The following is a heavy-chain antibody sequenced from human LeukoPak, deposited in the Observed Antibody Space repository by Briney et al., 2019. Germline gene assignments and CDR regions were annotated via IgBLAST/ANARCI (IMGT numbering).Heavy chain of an antibody. D-gene: IGHD4-11*01. V-gene: IGHV3-53*01. CDR3: ARTRVYTTTSDYFDY. J-gene: IGHJ4*02. CDR2: IYSGGST. Sequence: GGSLRLSCVVSGFTVSTNFMSWVRQAPGERLEWVSVIYSGGSTYYADSVKGRFTISRDNSKNTLYLQMNSLRAEDTAVYYCARTRVYTTTSDYFDYWGQGTLVTVSS. CDR1: GFTVSTNF.